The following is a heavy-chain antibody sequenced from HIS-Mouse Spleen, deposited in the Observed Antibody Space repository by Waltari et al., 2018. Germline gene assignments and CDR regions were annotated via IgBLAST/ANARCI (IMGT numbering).Heavy chain of an antibody. CDR3: AREIPYSSSWYDWYFDL. CDR1: GGSISSSSYY. V-gene: IGHV4-39*07. Sequence: QLQLQESGPGLVKPSETLSLTCTVSGGSISSSSYYWGWIRQPLGKGLEWIGSIYYSGSTSSNPSLKSRVTISVDTSKNQFSLKLSSVTAADTAVYYCAREIPYSSSWYDWYFDLWGRGTLVTVSS. D-gene: IGHD6-13*01. J-gene: IGHJ2*01. CDR2: IYYSGST.